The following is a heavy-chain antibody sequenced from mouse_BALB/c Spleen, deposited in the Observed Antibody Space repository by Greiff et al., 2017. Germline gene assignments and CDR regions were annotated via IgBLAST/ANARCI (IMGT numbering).Heavy chain of an antibody. D-gene: IGHD1-1*01. CDR3: ARYYGSSYGAMDY. Sequence: QVHVKQSGAELARPGASVKLSCKASGYTFTSYWMQWVKQRPGQGLEWIGAIYPGDGDTRYTQKFKGKATLTADKSSSTAYMQLSSLASEDSAVYYCARYYGSSYGAMDYWGQGTSVTVSS. V-gene: IGHV1-87*01. CDR2: IYPGDGDT. CDR1: GYTFTSYW. J-gene: IGHJ4*01.